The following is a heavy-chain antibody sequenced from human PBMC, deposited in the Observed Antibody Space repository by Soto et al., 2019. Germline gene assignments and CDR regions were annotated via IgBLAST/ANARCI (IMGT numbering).Heavy chain of an antibody. J-gene: IGHJ4*02. CDR3: ERLMKRRTFDWIQIDH. CDR2: IDWGDDK. D-gene: IGHD3-9*01. V-gene: IGHV2-70*01. Sequence: SGPTLVNPTQTLTLTCTFSGFSLTTSGMCVTWIRQPPGKALEWLALIDWGDDKCYNTSLMTRLTLSKGASKNQVVLTMTNMDPVETGTYYCERLMKRRTFDWIQIDHSGQGTLVTVSS. CDR1: GFSLTTSGMC.